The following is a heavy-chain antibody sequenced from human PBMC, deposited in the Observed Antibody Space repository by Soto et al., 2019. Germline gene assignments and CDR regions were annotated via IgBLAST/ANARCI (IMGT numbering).Heavy chain of an antibody. J-gene: IGHJ6*02. CDR1: GFTFSSYW. D-gene: IGHD3-3*01. V-gene: IGHV3-74*01. Sequence: PGGSLRLSCAASGFTFSSYWMHWVRQAPGKGLVWVSRINSDGSSTSYADSVKGRFTISIDNANNTLYLQMNSLRAEDTAVYYCARDHYDFWSGYPYYYYYYGMYXWGQGTTVTVS. CDR2: INSDGSST. CDR3: ARDHYDFWSGYPYYYYYYGMYX.